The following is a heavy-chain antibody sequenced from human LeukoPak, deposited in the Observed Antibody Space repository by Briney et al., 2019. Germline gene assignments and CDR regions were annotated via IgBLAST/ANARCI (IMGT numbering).Heavy chain of an antibody. J-gene: IGHJ5*02. CDR1: GGSISSYY. D-gene: IGHD6-13*01. CDR2: IYYSGST. CDR3: AREWAAAGFDP. V-gene: IGHV4-59*01. Sequence: PSETLSLTCTVSGGSISSYYWSWIWQPPGKGLEWIGYIYYSGSTNYNPSLKSRVTISVDTSKNQFSLKLSSVTAADTAVYYCAREWAAAGFDPWGQGTLVTVSS.